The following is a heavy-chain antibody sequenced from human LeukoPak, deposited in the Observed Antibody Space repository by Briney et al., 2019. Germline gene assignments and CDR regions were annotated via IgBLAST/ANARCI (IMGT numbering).Heavy chain of an antibody. CDR1: GGSISSSSYY. Sequence: SETLSLTCTVSGGSISSSSYYWGWLRQPPGKGLEWIGSIYYSGSTYYNPSLKGRVTISVDTSKNQFSLKLSSVTAADTAVYYCARRGDIVVVPAATAFDIWGQGTMVTVSS. CDR2: IYYSGST. D-gene: IGHD2-2*01. V-gene: IGHV4-39*01. CDR3: ARRGDIVVVPAATAFDI. J-gene: IGHJ3*02.